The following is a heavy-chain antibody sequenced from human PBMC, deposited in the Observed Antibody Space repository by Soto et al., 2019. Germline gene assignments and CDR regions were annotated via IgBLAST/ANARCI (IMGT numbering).Heavy chain of an antibody. CDR1: GYTFTSYG. CDR3: ARAVPTMDV. V-gene: IGHV1-18*01. Sequence: QVQLVQSGAEVKKPGASVKVSCKASGYTFTSYGISWVRQAPGQGLEWMGWIRAYNGNTNYAQKLQGRVAMTTDTSTSTAYMKLRSVGSEATSVYYCARAVPTMDVWGQGTTVTVSS. CDR2: IRAYNGNT. J-gene: IGHJ6*01.